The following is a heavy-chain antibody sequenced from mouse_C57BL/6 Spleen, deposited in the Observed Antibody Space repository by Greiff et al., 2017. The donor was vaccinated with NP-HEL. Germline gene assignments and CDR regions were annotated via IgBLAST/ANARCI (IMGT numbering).Heavy chain of an antibody. V-gene: IGHV1-80*01. D-gene: IGHD2-4*01. CDR2: IYPGDGGT. Sequence: VQLQQSGAELVKPGASVKISCKASGYAFSRYWMNWVKQRPGKGLEWIGQIYPGDGGTNYNGKLKGKATLTADKSSSTAYMQLSSLTSEDAAGDFCARKGGVIYYDYDGYFDVWGTGTTVTVSS. CDR1: GYAFSRYW. CDR3: ARKGGVIYYDYDGYFDV. J-gene: IGHJ1*03.